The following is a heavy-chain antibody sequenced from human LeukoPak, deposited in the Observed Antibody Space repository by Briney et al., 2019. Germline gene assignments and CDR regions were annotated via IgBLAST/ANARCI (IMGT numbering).Heavy chain of an antibody. CDR2: IWYDGENK. Sequence: GGSLRLSCAASGFFFSTSGMHWVRQAPGKGLEWVAVIWYDGENKYYADSVKGRFTISRDNSKNTLYLQMSGLRAEDTAVYYCVREGYCSGDSCPATEYFQHWGQGTLVTVSS. V-gene: IGHV3-33*01. D-gene: IGHD2-15*01. CDR1: GFFFSTSG. CDR3: VREGYCSGDSCPATEYFQH. J-gene: IGHJ1*01.